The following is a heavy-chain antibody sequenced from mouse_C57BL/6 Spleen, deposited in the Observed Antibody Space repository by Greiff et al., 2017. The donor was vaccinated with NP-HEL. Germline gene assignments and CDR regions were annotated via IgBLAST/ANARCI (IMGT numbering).Heavy chain of an antibody. CDR3: ARPDGNYEAWFAY. J-gene: IGHJ3*01. D-gene: IGHD2-1*01. Sequence: EVQGVESGGGLVQPGGSLKLSCAASGFTFSDYYMYWVRQTPEKRLEWVAYISNGGGSTYYPDTVKGRFTISRDNAKNTLYLQMSRLKSEDTAMYYCARPDGNYEAWFAYWGQGTLVTVSA. CDR1: GFTFSDYY. CDR2: ISNGGGST. V-gene: IGHV5-12*01.